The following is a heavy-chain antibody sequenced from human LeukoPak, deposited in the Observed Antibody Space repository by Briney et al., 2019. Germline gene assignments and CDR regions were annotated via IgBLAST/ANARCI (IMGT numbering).Heavy chain of an antibody. D-gene: IGHD4-17*01. J-gene: IGHJ4*02. V-gene: IGHV3-48*02. CDR1: GFTFSSYS. CDR3: ARPVTYGGVYFDY. CDR2: ISSSGSTI. Sequence: GGSLRLSCAASGFTFSSYSMNWVRQAPGKWLEWVSYISSSGSTIYYADSVKGRFTISRDNAKNSLYLQMNSLRDEDTAVYYCARPVTYGGVYFDYWGQGTLVTVSS.